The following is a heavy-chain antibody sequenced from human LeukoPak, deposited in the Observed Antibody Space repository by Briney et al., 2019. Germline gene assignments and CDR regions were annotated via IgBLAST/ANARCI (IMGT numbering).Heavy chain of an antibody. Sequence: SETLSLTCTVSGGSISSYYWSWIRQPPGKGLEWIGYIYYSGSTNYNPSLKSRVTISVDTSKNQFSLKLSSVTAADTAVYYCARDTGVGQRLYFQHWGQGTLVTVSS. CDR1: GGSISSYY. CDR2: IYYSGST. CDR3: ARDTGVGQRLYFQH. V-gene: IGHV4-59*01. D-gene: IGHD6-25*01. J-gene: IGHJ1*01.